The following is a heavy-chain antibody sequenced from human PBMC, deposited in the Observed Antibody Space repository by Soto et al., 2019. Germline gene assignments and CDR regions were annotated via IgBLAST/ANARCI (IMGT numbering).Heavy chain of an antibody. CDR2: IYYSGRT. J-gene: IGHJ4*02. CDR3: ARQRTTVVTQAYFDH. CDR1: GESISSSSYY. D-gene: IGHD2-21*02. Sequence: SETLSRTGIVSGESISSSSYYWGWIRQPPGKGLEWIGSIYYSGRTYYNPSFKSRVTISIDTSKNQFSLKLSSVTATDTAVYYCARQRTTVVTQAYFDHWGQGALVTVSS. V-gene: IGHV4-39*01.